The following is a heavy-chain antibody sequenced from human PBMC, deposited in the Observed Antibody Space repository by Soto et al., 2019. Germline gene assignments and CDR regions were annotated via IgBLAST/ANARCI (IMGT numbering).Heavy chain of an antibody. V-gene: IGHV3-48*01. Sequence: PGGSLRLSCAAFGLTFSSYWVNWVRKAPGKGLEWVSYISSSSSTIYYADSVKGRFTISRDNAKNSLYLQMNSLRAEDTAVYYCARDAYDSSGYYIYFDYWGQGTLVTVSS. D-gene: IGHD3-22*01. J-gene: IGHJ4*02. CDR2: ISSSSSTI. CDR3: ARDAYDSSGYYIYFDY. CDR1: GLTFSSYW.